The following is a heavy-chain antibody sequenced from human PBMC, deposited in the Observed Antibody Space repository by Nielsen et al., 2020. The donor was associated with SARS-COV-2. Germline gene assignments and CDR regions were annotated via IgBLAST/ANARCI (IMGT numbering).Heavy chain of an antibody. CDR3: AMQQLEMATFDY. J-gene: IGHJ4*02. Sequence: SETLSLTCTVSGGSISSYYWSWIRQPPGKGLEWIGYIYYSGSTNYNPSLKSRVTISVDTSKNQFSLKLSSVTAADMAVYYCAMQQLEMATFDYWGQGTLVTVSS. CDR1: GGSISSYY. V-gene: IGHV4-59*01. CDR2: IYYSGST. D-gene: IGHD5-24*01.